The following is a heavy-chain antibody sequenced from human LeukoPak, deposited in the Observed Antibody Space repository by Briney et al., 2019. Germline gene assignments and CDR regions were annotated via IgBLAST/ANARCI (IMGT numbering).Heavy chain of an antibody. J-gene: IGHJ4*02. CDR2: IYYSGNT. V-gene: IGHV4-39*07. CDR3: ARGYSGTFYAEYYFDY. Sequence: PSETLSLTCTVSGGSISSSNYYWGWIRQPPGKGLEWIGSIYYSGNTYYNPSLKSRVTISVDTSKNQFSLKLSSVTAADTAVYYCARGYSGTFYAEYYFDYWGQGTLVTVSS. D-gene: IGHD1-26*01. CDR1: GGSISSSNYY.